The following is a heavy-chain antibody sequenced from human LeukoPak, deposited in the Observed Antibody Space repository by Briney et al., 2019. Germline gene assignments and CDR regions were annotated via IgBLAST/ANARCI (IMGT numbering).Heavy chain of an antibody. V-gene: IGHV1-2*06. Sequence: ASVKVSCKTSGYTFTDSYIHWVRQAPGQGLEWMGRNNPNSGDSNYSQKFQGRVTMTRDTSISTAYMELSRLRSDDTAVYYCARDLTGKQLAHEFDYWGQGTLVTVSS. CDR1: GYTFTDSY. D-gene: IGHD6-13*01. CDR2: NNPNSGDS. J-gene: IGHJ4*02. CDR3: ARDLTGKQLAHEFDY.